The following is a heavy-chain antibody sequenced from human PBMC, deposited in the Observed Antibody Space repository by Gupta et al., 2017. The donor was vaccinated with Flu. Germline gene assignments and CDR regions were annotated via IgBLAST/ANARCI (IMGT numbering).Heavy chain of an antibody. V-gene: IGHV3-73*02. CDR2: VGTKDSAYAT. CDR1: GFVFGASA. J-gene: IGHJ5*02. Sequence: EVQRVEYGGGLVQPGWSLILSCAASGFVFGASAMHWCRQASGKGLEWVGHVGTKDSAYATAYAASVQGRFTISRDDSKNTAYLQMNSLKTDDTAVYYCFRRPEPWAYSSSWGQGTLVTVSS. CDR3: FRRPEPWAYSSS. D-gene: IGHD2-21*01.